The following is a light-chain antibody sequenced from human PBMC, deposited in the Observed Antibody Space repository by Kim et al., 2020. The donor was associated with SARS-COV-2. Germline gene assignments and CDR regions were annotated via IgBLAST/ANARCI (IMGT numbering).Light chain of an antibody. CDR1: HDINDY. CDR2: DVS. Sequence: ASIGDRVTITCQASHDINDYLDWYQQKPGKVPKLLIYDVSRLETGVPARFSGSGSWTDFTLTISSLQPEDIATYYCHQYDKFPQTFGQGTKVDIK. J-gene: IGKJ1*01. V-gene: IGKV1-33*01. CDR3: HQYDKFPQT.